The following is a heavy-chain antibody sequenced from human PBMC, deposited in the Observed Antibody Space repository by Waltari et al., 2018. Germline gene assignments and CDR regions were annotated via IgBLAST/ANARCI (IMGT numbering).Heavy chain of an antibody. J-gene: IGHJ3*02. CDR2: VSSDVADR. Sequence: QVQLVESGGGVVQPGGSLRLSCTASGFRFSTSAMHWVRQAPGKWLEWVAVVSSDVADRRYSDSVQGRFTISRDNSKNTMYLQMDSLRAEDTAVYYCARDNPYSSSWITFFDTFDIWGQGTMVTVSS. V-gene: IGHV3-30-3*01. D-gene: IGHD6-13*01. CDR1: GFRFSTSA. CDR3: ARDNPYSSSWITFFDTFDI.